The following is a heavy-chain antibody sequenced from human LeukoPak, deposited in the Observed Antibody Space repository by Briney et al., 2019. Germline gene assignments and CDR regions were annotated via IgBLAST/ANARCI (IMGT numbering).Heavy chain of an antibody. D-gene: IGHD6-6*01. CDR3: AKDRGVTVAARPPHDY. CDR1: GFTFSSYA. Sequence: GGSLRLSCAASGFTFSSYAMSWVRQAPGKGLEWVSAISGSVGSTYYADSVKGRFTISRDNSKNTLYLQMNSLRAEDTAVYYCAKDRGVTVAARPPHDYWGQGTLVTVSS. CDR2: ISGSVGST. J-gene: IGHJ4*02. V-gene: IGHV3-23*01.